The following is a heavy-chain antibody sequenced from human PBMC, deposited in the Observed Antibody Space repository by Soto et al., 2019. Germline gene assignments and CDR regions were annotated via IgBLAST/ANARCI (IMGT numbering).Heavy chain of an antibody. V-gene: IGHV4-34*01. Sequence: SETLSLTCAVYGGSFSGYYWSWIRQPPGKGLEWIGEINHSGSTNYNPSLKSRVTISVDTSKNQFSLKLSSVTAADTAVYYCARVGIVVPSAYLGGYYYGMDVWGQGTTVTVSS. D-gene: IGHD2-15*01. J-gene: IGHJ6*02. CDR3: ARVGIVVPSAYLGGYYYGMDV. CDR2: INHSGST. CDR1: GGSFSGYY.